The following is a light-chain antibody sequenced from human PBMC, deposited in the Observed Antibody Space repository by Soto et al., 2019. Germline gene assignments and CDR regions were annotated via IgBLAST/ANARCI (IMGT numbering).Light chain of an antibody. CDR3: QQFNSYLLT. CDR1: QGISSA. J-gene: IGKJ4*01. V-gene: IGKV1-13*02. CDR2: DAS. Sequence: AIQLTQSPSSLSASVGDRVTITCRASQGISSALAWYQQKPGKAPKLLIYDASSLESGVPSRLSGRGSGTDFTLTISSLQPEDFATYYCQQFNSYLLTFGGGTKVEIK.